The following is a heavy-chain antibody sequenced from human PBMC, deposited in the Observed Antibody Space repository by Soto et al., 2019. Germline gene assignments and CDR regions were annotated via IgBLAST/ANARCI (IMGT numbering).Heavy chain of an antibody. V-gene: IGHV4-31*03. Sequence: SETLSLTCTVSGGSISSGGYYWSWIRQHPGKGLEWIGYIYYSGSTYYNPSLKSRVTISVDTSKNQFSLKLSSVTAADTAVYYCAREMGGYDILTGYYFDPWGQGTLVTVSS. CDR3: AREMGGYDILTGYYFDP. D-gene: IGHD3-9*01. CDR1: GGSISSGGYY. CDR2: IYYSGST. J-gene: IGHJ5*02.